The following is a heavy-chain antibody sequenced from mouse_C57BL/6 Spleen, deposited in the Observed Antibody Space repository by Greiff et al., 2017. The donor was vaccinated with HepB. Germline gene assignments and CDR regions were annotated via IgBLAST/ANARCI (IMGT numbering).Heavy chain of an antibody. CDR2: ISGGGGNT. Sequence: EVHLVESGGGLVKPGGSLKLSCAASGFTFSSYTMSWVRQTPEKRLEWVATISGGGGNTYYPDSVKGRFTISRDNAKNTLYLQMSSLRSEDTALYYCARQGYDYDYYYAMDYWGQGTSVTVSS. CDR1: GFTFSSYT. CDR3: ARQGYDYDYYYAMDY. J-gene: IGHJ4*01. V-gene: IGHV5-9*01. D-gene: IGHD2-4*01.